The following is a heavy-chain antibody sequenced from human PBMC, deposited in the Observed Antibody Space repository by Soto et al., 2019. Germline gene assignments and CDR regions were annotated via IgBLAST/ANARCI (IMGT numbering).Heavy chain of an antibody. D-gene: IGHD3-3*01. V-gene: IGHV1-69*06. CDR1: GGTFSSYA. CDR3: ARDLWSGYYYYGMDV. CDR2: IIPIFGTA. Sequence: SVKVSCKASGGTFSSYAISWVRQAPGQGLEWMGGIIPIFGTANYAQKFQGRVTITADKSTSTAYMELSSLRSEDTAVYYRARDLWSGYYYYGMDVWGQGTTVTVSS. J-gene: IGHJ6*02.